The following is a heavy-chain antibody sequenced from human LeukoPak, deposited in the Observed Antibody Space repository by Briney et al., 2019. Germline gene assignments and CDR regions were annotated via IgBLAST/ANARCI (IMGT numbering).Heavy chain of an antibody. V-gene: IGHV4-4*02. CDR1: GGSISSSNW. J-gene: IGHJ4*02. D-gene: IGHD3-22*01. Sequence: PSGTLSLTCAVSGGSISSSNWWSWVCQPPGKGLEWIGEIYHSGSANYNPSLKSRVTISVDKSKNQFSLRLSSVTAVDTAVYYCASAGHDGIGYKVCWGQGTLVTVSS. CDR2: IYHSGSA. CDR3: ASAGHDGIGYKVC.